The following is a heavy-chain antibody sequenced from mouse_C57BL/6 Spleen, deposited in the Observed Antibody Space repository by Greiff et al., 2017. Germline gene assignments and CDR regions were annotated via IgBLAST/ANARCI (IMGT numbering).Heavy chain of an antibody. CDR1: GYTFTSYW. D-gene: IGHD1-1*01. CDR3: ARRAIYYYGSSYDYAMDY. V-gene: IGHV1-61*01. Sequence: QVQLQQPGAELVRPGSSVKLSCKASGYTFTSYWMDWVKQRPGQGLEWIGNIYPSDSETHYNQKFKDKASLTVAQSSSTAYMQLSSLTSEDSAVYYCARRAIYYYGSSYDYAMDYWGQGTSVTVSS. CDR2: IYPSDSET. J-gene: IGHJ4*01.